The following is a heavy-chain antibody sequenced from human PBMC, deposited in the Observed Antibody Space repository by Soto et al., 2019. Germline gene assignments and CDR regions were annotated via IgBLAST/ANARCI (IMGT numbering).Heavy chain of an antibody. D-gene: IGHD3-10*01. Sequence: QVHLQESGPGLVKSSQTLSLTCTVSGGSISSDGNYWSWFRQHPGKRLEWIGYIYYRGSTNYNPSLMSRVTITVDTSKTQFSLKLNSVTAADTAVYYCARARMVRGIIYYYGMDVWGQGTTVTVSS. CDR2: IYYRGST. V-gene: IGHV4-31*03. CDR3: ARARMVRGIIYYYGMDV. J-gene: IGHJ6*02. CDR1: GGSISSDGNY.